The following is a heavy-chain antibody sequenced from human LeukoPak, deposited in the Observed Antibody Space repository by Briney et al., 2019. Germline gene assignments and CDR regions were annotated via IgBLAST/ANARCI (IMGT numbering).Heavy chain of an antibody. CDR3: ASHYDSSFFDY. V-gene: IGHV3-7*01. J-gene: IGHJ4*02. Sequence: GGSLRLSCAASGFTFSTYGMHWVRQAPDKGLEWVANIKQDGSEKYYVDSVKGRFTTSSDNAKNSLYLQMNSLRAEDTAVYYCASHYDSSFFDYWGQGTLVTVSS. CDR2: IKQDGSEK. CDR1: GFTFSTYG. D-gene: IGHD3-22*01.